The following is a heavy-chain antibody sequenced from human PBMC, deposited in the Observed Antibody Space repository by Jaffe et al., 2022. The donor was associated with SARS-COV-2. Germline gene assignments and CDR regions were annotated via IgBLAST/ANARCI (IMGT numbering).Heavy chain of an antibody. CDR1: GFIFSNYP. D-gene: IGHD3-22*01. CDR2: ISYDGSNK. Sequence: QVQLVESGGGVVQPGRSLRLSCAASGFIFSNYPMHWVRQPPGKGLEWVAVISYDGSNKYYADSVKGRFTISRDNSKNTLYLEMNSLRAEDTALYYCMGGGGYYPGGGYPLDYWGQGTLVTVSS. J-gene: IGHJ4*02. CDR3: MGGGGYYPGGGYPLDY. V-gene: IGHV3-30*04.